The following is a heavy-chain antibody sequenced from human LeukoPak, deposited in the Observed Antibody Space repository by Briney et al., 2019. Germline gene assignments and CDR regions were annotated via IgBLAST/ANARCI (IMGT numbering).Heavy chain of an antibody. CDR2: IYYSGST. D-gene: IGHD3-10*01. V-gene: IGHV4-39*01. CDR3: ARTNRWVRGDPFDY. J-gene: IGHJ4*02. Sequence: SETLSLTCTVSGGSISSSSYYWGWIRQPPGKGLEWSGSIYYSGSTYYNPSLKSRFTISVDTSKNQFSLKLSSVTAADTAVYYCARTNRWVRGDPFDYWGQGTLVTVSS. CDR1: GGSISSSSYY.